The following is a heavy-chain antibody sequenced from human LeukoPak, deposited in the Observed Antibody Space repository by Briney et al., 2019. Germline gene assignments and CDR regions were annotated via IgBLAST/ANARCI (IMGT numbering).Heavy chain of an antibody. Sequence: GGSLRLSCGDSRFTLSTFGLNWVCQGPGKGLEWVSFISSPGGSTYYADSVKGRFTISRDNAKNLQYLQMDSLRAEDTAVYLRTPRSWKPREKWGQRTLVIVSS. CDR1: RFTLSTFG. CDR2: ISSPGGST. J-gene: IGHJ4*02. V-gene: IGHV3-48*01. D-gene: IGHD4-23*01. CDR3: TPRSWKPREK.